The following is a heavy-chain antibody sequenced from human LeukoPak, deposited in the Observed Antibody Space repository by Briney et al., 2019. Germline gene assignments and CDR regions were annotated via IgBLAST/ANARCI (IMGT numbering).Heavy chain of an antibody. Sequence: SETLSLTCTVSGGSISSYYWSWIRQPAGKELEWIGRIYTGGSTNYNPSLKSRVTMPVDRSKNQFSLKLSSVTAADTAIYYCARDLVISGIYSHFDYWGQGTLVTVSS. CDR1: GGSISSYY. CDR3: ARDLVISGIYSHFDY. J-gene: IGHJ4*02. CDR2: IYTGGST. D-gene: IGHD1-26*01. V-gene: IGHV4-4*07.